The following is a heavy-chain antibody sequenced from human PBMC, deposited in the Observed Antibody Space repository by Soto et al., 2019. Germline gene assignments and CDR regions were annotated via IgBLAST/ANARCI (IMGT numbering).Heavy chain of an antibody. CDR3: AKGPYDSSGYYPYGNFDY. CDR2: ISGSGGST. Sequence: QPGGSLRLSCAASGFTFSSYAMSWVRQAPGKGLEWVSAISGSGGSTYYADSVKGRFTISRDNSKNTLYLQMNSLRAEDTAVYYCAKGPYDSSGYYPYGNFDYWGQGTLVTVSS. J-gene: IGHJ4*02. CDR1: GFTFSSYA. D-gene: IGHD3-22*01. V-gene: IGHV3-23*01.